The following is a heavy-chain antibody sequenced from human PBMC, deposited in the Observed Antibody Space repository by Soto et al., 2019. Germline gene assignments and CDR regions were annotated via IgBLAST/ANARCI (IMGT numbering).Heavy chain of an antibody. V-gene: IGHV3-23*01. CDR3: AKGVSSSAWSASDS. CDR2: ISDSDNAT. Sequence: EVQLLESGGGLVQPGGSLRLSCAASGFTLSSYAMTWVRQAPGKGLEWVSVISDSDNATYYADSVKGRLTISRDNSKNTLYLQLNSLRGEDTAVYYCAKGVSSSAWSASDSWGQGTLVTVSA. D-gene: IGHD6-19*01. J-gene: IGHJ4*02. CDR1: GFTLSSYA.